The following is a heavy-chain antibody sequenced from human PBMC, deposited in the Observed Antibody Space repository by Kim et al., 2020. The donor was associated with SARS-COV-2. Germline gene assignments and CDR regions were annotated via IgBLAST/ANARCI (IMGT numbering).Heavy chain of an antibody. V-gene: IGHV3-74*01. D-gene: IGHD1-1*01. CDR2: T. Sequence: TVYADSVKGRFTVSRDNAKNTLYLQLSTLRAEATAVYYCATGNNWSFDYWGPGTLVTVSS. J-gene: IGHJ4*02. CDR3: ATGNNWSFDY.